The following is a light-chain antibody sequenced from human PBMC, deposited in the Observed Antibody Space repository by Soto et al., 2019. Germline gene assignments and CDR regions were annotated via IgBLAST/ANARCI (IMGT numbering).Light chain of an antibody. CDR1: SSDVGGYTY. V-gene: IGLV2-14*01. CDR2: EVT. CDR3: SSYTSSRTVL. J-gene: IGLJ2*01. Sequence: QSALTQPASVSGSLGQSITISCTGTSSDVGGYTYVSWYQQHPGKDPKVVIFEVTKRPSGVSSRFSGSKSGNTASLTVSGLQAEDEGDYYCSSYTSSRTVLFGGGTKLTVL.